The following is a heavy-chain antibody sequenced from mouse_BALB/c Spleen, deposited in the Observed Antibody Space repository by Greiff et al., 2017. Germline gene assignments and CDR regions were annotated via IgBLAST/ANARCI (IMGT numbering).Heavy chain of an antibody. J-gene: IGHJ1*01. V-gene: IGHV7-1*02. CDR1: GFTFSDFY. D-gene: IGHD1-2*01. CDR3: ARDEFITTATWYFDV. CDR2: SRNKANDYTT. Sequence: EVKVVESGGGLVQPGGSLRLSCATSGFTFSDFYMEWVRQPPGKRLEWIAASRNKANDYTTEYSASVKGRFIVSRDTSQSILYLQMNALRAEDTAIYYCARDEFITTATWYFDVWGAGTTVTVSS.